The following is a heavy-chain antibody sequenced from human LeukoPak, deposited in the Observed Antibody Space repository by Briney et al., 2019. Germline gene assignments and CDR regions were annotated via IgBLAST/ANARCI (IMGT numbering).Heavy chain of an antibody. Sequence: PGGSLRLSCTASGFTFGDYAVSWVRQAPGRGLEWVGFIRSKLYGGTTEYAASVKGSFYISRDDSKNIAYLQMSSLKTEDTAVYYCTRPAVVTRVDAFDIWGQGTMVTVSS. D-gene: IGHD4-23*01. CDR3: TRPAVVTRVDAFDI. V-gene: IGHV3-49*04. J-gene: IGHJ3*02. CDR2: IRSKLYGGTT. CDR1: GFTFGDYA.